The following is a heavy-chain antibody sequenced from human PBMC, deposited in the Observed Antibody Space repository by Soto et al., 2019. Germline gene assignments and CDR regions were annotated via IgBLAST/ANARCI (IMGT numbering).Heavy chain of an antibody. CDR3: AKDLXVVPAAKSSYYYYGMDV. CDR1: GFTFSSYA. Sequence: PGGSLRLSCAASGFTFSSYAMSWVRQAPGKGLEWVSAISGSGGSTYYADSVKGRFTISRDNSKNTLYLQMNSLRAEDTAVYYCAKDLXVVPAAKSSYYYYGMDVWGQGTTVTVSS. CDR2: ISGSGGST. J-gene: IGHJ6*02. V-gene: IGHV3-23*01. D-gene: IGHD2-2*01.